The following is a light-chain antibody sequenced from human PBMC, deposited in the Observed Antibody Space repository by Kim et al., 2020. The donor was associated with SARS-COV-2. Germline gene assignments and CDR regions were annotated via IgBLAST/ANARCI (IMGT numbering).Light chain of an antibody. V-gene: IGKV3-11*01. CDR2: DAS. Sequence: SLSPGERATLSCRACQSVSSYLAWYQQNPGQAPRLLIYDASNRATGIPARFSGSGSGTDFTLTISSLEPEDFAVYYCQQRSNWPTFGGGTKVDIK. CDR3: QQRSNWPT. J-gene: IGKJ4*01. CDR1: QSVSSY.